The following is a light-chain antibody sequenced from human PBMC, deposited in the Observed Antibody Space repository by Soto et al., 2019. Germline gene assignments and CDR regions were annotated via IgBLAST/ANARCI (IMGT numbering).Light chain of an antibody. CDR3: QQRSNWHGT. V-gene: IGKV3-11*01. Sequence: EIVLTQSPATLSLSPGERATLSCRASQSVSSYLAWYQQKPGQAPRLLIYDASNRATGIPARFSGSGSGTDFILTISSLEPEDFAVYYCQQRSNWHGTFGQGTKVEIK. CDR2: DAS. J-gene: IGKJ1*01. CDR1: QSVSSY.